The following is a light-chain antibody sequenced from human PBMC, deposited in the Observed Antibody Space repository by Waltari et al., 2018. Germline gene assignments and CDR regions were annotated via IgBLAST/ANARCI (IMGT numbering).Light chain of an antibody. CDR1: QSVAAS. Sequence: EIVLTQSPATLSLSPGDRATLSCRASQSVAASLAWYQQKPGKAPRLLIYDASRRATDIPARFSGSGSGTDFTLTISNLAPEDLAVYYCQQRSNWPPVITFGPGTKVD. V-gene: IGKV3-11*01. CDR2: DAS. J-gene: IGKJ3*01. CDR3: QQRSNWPPVIT.